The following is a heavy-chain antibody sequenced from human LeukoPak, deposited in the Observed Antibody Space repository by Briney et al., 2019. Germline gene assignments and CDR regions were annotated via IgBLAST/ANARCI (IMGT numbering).Heavy chain of an antibody. V-gene: IGHV4-4*07. CDR2: IYTSGST. D-gene: IGHD3-10*01. J-gene: IGHJ5*02. Sequence: PSETLPLTCTVSGGSISSYYWSWIRQPAGKGLEWIGRIYTSGSTNYNPSLKSRVTISVDTSKNQFSLKLSSVTAADTAVYYCARGFEELFPRWVWFDPWGQGTLVTVSS. CDR3: ARGFEELFPRWVWFDP. CDR1: GGSISSYY.